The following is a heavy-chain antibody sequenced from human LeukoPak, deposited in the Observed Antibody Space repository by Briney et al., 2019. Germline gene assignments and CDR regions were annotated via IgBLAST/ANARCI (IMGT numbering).Heavy chain of an antibody. CDR2: INGDGSVT. CDR3: ARGTSTRSDY. D-gene: IGHD6-13*01. CDR1: GFTFSSFW. Sequence: GGSLRLSCAASGFTFSSFWMHWVRQAPGKGLVWVSCINGDGSVTGYAGSAKGRFTISRDNAKNTLYLQMNSLSAEDTAVYYCARGTSTRSDYWGPGTLVTVSS. V-gene: IGHV3-74*01. J-gene: IGHJ4*02.